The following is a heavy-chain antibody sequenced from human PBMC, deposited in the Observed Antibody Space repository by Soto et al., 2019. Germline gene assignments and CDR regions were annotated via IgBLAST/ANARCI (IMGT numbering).Heavy chain of an antibody. Sequence: SATLSLTCTVSGGSITSSYWSWIRRPPGKGLEWIAYIYDTGISGYTPSTSYNPSLKSRVTMSVDTSKSQFSLKLTSVTAADTAVYYCARGEDAFFYYGLDVWGQGITVTVSS. CDR2: IYDTGISGYTPST. V-gene: IGHV4-59*01. CDR1: GGSITSSY. J-gene: IGHJ6*02. CDR3: ARGEDAFFYYGLDV.